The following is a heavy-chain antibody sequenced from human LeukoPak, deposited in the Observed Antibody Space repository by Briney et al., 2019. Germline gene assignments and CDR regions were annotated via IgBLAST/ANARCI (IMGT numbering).Heavy chain of an antibody. CDR3: TTAAGYNYGQY. D-gene: IGHD5-18*01. CDR1: GFTFSSSA. J-gene: IGHJ4*02. V-gene: IGHV3-23*05. Sequence: PGGSLRLSCAASGFTFSSSAMNWVRQAPGKGLEWVSALYIGGNTYYADSVRGRFTISRDNSKNTLYLQMNSLRAEDTAIYYCTTAAGYNYGQYWGQGTLVTVSS. CDR2: LYIGGNT.